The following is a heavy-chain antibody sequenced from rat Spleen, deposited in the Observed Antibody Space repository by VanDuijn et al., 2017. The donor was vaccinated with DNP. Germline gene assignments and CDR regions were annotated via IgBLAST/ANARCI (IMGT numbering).Heavy chain of an antibody. D-gene: IGHD1-11*01. CDR1: GDSITSNY. CDR2: INYSGAT. J-gene: IGHJ2*01. CDR3: TRHPTHSYFDY. Sequence: VQLQQSGPGLVKPSQSLSLTCSVTGDSITSNYWAWIRKFPGNKMEWMGYINYSGATAYNPSLRSRISITRDTSKNQFFLQLNSVTAEDTATYYCTRHPTHSYFDYWGQGVMVTVSS. V-gene: IGHV3-1*01.